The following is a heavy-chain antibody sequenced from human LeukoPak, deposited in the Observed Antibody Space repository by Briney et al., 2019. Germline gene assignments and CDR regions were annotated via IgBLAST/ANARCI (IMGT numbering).Heavy chain of an antibody. CDR2: IKPDGSEK. CDR3: ARDVFG. CDR1: GFTFSNYW. D-gene: IGHD3-10*01. V-gene: IGHV3-7*01. J-gene: IGHJ4*02. Sequence: GGSLRLSCAASGFTFSNYWMTWVRQAPGKGLEWVANIKPDGSEKYYVDSVKGRFTISRDNAKNSLYLQMSTLRVEDTAVYYCARDVFGWGQGTLVTVSS.